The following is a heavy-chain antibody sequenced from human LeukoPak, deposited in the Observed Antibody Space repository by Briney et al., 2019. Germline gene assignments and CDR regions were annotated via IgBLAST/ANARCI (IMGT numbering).Heavy chain of an antibody. J-gene: IGHJ4*02. V-gene: IGHV4-30-2*06. CDR2: IYQTGNT. D-gene: IGHD3-9*01. CDR1: GGSISSGSCY. CDR3: ARASRYLIDY. Sequence: SETLSLTCTVSGGSISSGSCYWSWIRQSPGKGLEWIGYIYQTGNTYYNPSLESRLTISLDRSKNQFSLKLNSVTAADTAVYFCARASRYLIDYWGQGTLVTVSS.